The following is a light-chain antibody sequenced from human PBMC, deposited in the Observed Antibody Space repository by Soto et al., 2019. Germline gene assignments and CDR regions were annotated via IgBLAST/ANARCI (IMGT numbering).Light chain of an antibody. CDR3: QQYNPYSPYT. Sequence: DIQMTQFPSTLSASIGDRVTITCRASQTVSSWLAWYQQKPGKAPKLLIYKASNLESGVPSRFSGSGSGTEFTLTISSLQPDDFATYYCQQYNPYSPYTVGQGTRLEIK. CDR2: KAS. CDR1: QTVSSW. J-gene: IGKJ2*01. V-gene: IGKV1-5*03.